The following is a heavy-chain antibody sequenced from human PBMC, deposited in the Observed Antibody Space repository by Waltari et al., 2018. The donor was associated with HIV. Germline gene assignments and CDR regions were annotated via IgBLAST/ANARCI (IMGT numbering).Heavy chain of an antibody. CDR1: GGSICSSSYY. D-gene: IGHD5-18*01. CDR3: ARVQTGVDTAMVNRYFDL. J-gene: IGHJ2*01. V-gene: IGHV4-39*01. CDR2: IYYSGST. Sequence: QLQLQESGPGLVKPSETLSLTCTVSGGSICSSSYYWGWIRQPPGKGLEWIGSIYYSGSTYNNPSLKSRVTISVDTSKNQFSLKLSSVTAADTAVYYCARVQTGVDTAMVNRYFDLWGRGTLVTVSS.